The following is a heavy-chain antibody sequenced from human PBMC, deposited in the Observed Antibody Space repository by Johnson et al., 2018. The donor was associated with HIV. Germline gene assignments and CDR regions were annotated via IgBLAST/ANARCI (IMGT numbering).Heavy chain of an antibody. D-gene: IGHD6-13*01. CDR2: ISYDGSNK. Sequence: QVQLVESGGGVVQPGRSLRLSCAASGFTFSSYAMHWVRQAPGKGLDWVAVISYDGSNKYYADSVKGRFTISRDNSKNTLYLQMNSLRAEDTAVYYCARDSGRYSSSWATFGAFDIWGQGTMVTVSS. CDR3: ARDSGRYSSSWATFGAFDI. V-gene: IGHV3-30*04. CDR1: GFTFSSYA. J-gene: IGHJ3*02.